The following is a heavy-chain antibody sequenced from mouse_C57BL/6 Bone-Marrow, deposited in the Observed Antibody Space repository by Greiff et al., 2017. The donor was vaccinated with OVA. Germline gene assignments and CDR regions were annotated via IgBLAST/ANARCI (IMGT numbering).Heavy chain of an antibody. D-gene: IGHD2-4*01. CDR1: GYTFTSYW. Sequence: QVHVKQPGAELVRPGSSVKLSCKASGYTFTSYWMHWVKQRPIQGLEWIGNIDPSDSETHYNQKFKDKATLTVDKSSSTAYMQLSSLTSEDSAVYYCARRDYDDGYAMDYWGQGTSVTVSS. CDR2: IDPSDSET. J-gene: IGHJ4*01. CDR3: ARRDYDDGYAMDY. V-gene: IGHV1-52*01.